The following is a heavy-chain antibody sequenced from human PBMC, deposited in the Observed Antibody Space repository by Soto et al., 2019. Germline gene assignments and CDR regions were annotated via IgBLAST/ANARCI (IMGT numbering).Heavy chain of an antibody. CDR3: EKDKDTTLLSNYFDC. D-gene: IGHD1-1*01. CDR1: EFTFSSYA. J-gene: IGHJ4*01. V-gene: IGHV3-23*01. Sequence: EVQLLESGGGLVQPGGSLRLSCAASEFTFSSYAMSWVRQAPGKGLECVSAISGSGGTYYADSVKGRLTTSRDNSKNKLYLQMNSGRAEDTAVYYCEKDKDTTLLSNYFDCWGHGTLVTVSS. CDR2: ISGSGGT.